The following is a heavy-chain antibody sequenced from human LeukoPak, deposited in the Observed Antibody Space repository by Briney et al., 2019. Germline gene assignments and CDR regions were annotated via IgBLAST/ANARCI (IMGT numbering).Heavy chain of an antibody. J-gene: IGHJ4*02. Sequence: GGSLRLSCAASGFTFSDAWMTWVRQTPGKGLEWVGRIKIKTDDGATEYAAPVKGRFIISRDDSKSTLYLQMNSLKFEDTAIYYCTTAAWGGRSDYWGQGTLVTVSS. V-gene: IGHV3-15*01. CDR1: GFTFSDAW. CDR2: IKIKTDDGAT. D-gene: IGHD3-10*01. CDR3: TTAAWGGRSDY.